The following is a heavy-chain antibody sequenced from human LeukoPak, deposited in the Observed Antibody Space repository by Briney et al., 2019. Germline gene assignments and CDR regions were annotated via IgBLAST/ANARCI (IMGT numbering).Heavy chain of an antibody. D-gene: IGHD3-3*01. CDR1: GFTFSSYS. V-gene: IGHV3-48*01. J-gene: IGHJ4*02. CDR2: ISSSSSTI. CDR3: ARDAGPVVRFLEWLLTPNFDY. Sequence: GGSLRLSCAASGFTFSSYSMNWVRQAPGKGLEWVSYISSSSSTIYYADSVKGRFTISRDNSKNTLYLQMNSLRAEDTAVYYCARDAGPVVRFLEWLLTPNFDYWGQGTLVTVSS.